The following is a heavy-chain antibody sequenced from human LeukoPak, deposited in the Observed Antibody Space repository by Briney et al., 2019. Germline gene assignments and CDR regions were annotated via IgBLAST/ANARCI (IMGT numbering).Heavy chain of an antibody. CDR1: GYTFTSYD. CDR2: MNPNSGNT. D-gene: IGHD2-15*01. Sequence: ASVKVSCKASGYTFTSYDINWVRQATGQGLEWMGWMNPNSGNTGYAQKFQGRVTMTRNTSISTAYMELSSLRSEDTAVYYCARGRGRSGRRDYYYYGMDVLGQGTTVTVSS. J-gene: IGHJ6*02. CDR3: ARGRGRSGRRDYYYYGMDV. V-gene: IGHV1-8*01.